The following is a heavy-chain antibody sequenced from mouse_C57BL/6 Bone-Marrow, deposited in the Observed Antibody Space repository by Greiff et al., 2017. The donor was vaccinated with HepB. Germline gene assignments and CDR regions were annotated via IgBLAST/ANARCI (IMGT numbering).Heavy chain of an antibody. V-gene: IGHV14-4*01. J-gene: IGHJ3*01. CDR3: TTADGYYWFAY. CDR2: IDPENGDT. CDR1: GFNIKDDY. D-gene: IGHD2-3*01. Sequence: VHVKQSGAELVRPGASVKLSCTASGFNIKDDYMHWVKQRPEQGLEWIGWIDPENGDTEYASKFQGKATITADTSSNTAYLQHSSLTSEDTAVYYCTTADGYYWFAYWGQGTLVTVSA.